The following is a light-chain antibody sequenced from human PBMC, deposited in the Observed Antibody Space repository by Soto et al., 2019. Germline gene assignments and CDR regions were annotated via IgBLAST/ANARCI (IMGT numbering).Light chain of an antibody. V-gene: IGKV1-5*01. J-gene: IGKJ4*01. Sequence: IQVTQSLSTLSATIGDRVTITCRARQSISKWLAWYQQKPGKAPNLLIYDASSLESGVPSRFSGSGSGTEFTLTISSLQPDDFATYYCQQLNSYPLTFGGGSKV. CDR3: QQLNSYPLT. CDR2: DAS. CDR1: QSISKW.